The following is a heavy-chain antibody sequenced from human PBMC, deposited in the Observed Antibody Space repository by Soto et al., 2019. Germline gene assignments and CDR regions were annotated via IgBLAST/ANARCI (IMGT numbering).Heavy chain of an antibody. Sequence: PGESLKISCKGSGYSFTSYWIGWVRQMPGKGLEWMGIIYPGDSDTGYSPSFQGQVTISADKSISTAYLQWSSLKASDTAMYYCARHFPYYCSSTSCYESYYYYYMDVWGKGTTVTVSS. D-gene: IGHD2-2*01. J-gene: IGHJ6*03. CDR2: IYPGDSDT. CDR1: GYSFTSYW. V-gene: IGHV5-51*01. CDR3: ARHFPYYCSSTSCYESYYYYYMDV.